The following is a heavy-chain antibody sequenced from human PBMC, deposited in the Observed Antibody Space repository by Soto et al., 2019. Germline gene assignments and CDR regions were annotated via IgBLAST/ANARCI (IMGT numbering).Heavy chain of an antibody. CDR2: IYHSGST. V-gene: IGHV4-4*02. J-gene: IGHJ4*02. D-gene: IGHD5-18*01. Sequence: SETLSLTCAVSGGSISSSNWWSWVRQPPGKGLEWIGEIYHSGSTNYNPSLKSRVTISVDTSKNQFSLKLSSVTAADTAVYYCARRGYSYGLPFDCWGQGTLVTVSS. CDR1: GGSISSSNW. CDR3: ARRGYSYGLPFDC.